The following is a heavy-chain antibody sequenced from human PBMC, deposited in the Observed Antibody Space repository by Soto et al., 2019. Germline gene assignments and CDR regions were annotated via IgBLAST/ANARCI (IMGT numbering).Heavy chain of an antibody. CDR3: ATHCTRTNCYFMFDP. Sequence: SETLSLTCTVSGGSISSYYWSWIRQPPGKGLEWIGYIYYSGSTNYNPSLKSRATISVDTSKNQFSLKLSSVTAADTAVYYCATHCTRTNCYFMFDPWSQGALVTVSS. CDR2: IYYSGST. D-gene: IGHD2-2*01. J-gene: IGHJ5*02. V-gene: IGHV4-59*01. CDR1: GGSISSYY.